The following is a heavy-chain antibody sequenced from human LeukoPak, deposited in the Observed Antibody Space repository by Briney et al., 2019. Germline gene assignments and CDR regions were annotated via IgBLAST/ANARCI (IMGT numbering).Heavy chain of an antibody. CDR2: ISSSSSYI. CDR3: ARATYSGSYWADWDYFDY. J-gene: IGHJ4*02. V-gene: IGHV3-21*01. Sequence: AGGSLRLSCEVSGFTFSSYAMNWVRQAPGKGLEWVSSISSSSSYIYYADSVKGRFTISRDNAKNSLYLQMNSLRAEDTAVYYCARATYSGSYWADWDYFDYWGQGTLVTVSS. CDR1: GFTFSSYA. D-gene: IGHD1-26*01.